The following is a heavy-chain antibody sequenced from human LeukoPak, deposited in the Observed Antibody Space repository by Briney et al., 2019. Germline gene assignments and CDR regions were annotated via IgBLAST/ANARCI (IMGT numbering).Heavy chain of an antibody. CDR3: ARVDSGYDY. Sequence: GGSLRLSCAASGFTFSSYWMSWVRQAPGKGLEWVANIKQGGGEKYYVDSVKGRFTIYRDNAKNSLYVQMNSLRAEDTAVYYCARVDSGYDYWGQGTLVTVSS. CDR2: IKQGGGEK. D-gene: IGHD5-12*01. J-gene: IGHJ4*02. V-gene: IGHV3-7*01. CDR1: GFTFSSYW.